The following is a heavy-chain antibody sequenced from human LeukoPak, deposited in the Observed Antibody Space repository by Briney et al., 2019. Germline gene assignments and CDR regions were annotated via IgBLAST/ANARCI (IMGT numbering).Heavy chain of an antibody. CDR3: ARDVSHAFDI. Sequence: ASVKVSCKASGYTFTKNGISWVRQAPGQGLEWMGWISTYKGNTNYAQKLQGRVTITTDTSTSTAYMELKSLRSDDTAVYYCARDVSHAFDIWGQGTMVTVSS. CDR2: ISTYKGNT. CDR1: GYTFTKNG. V-gene: IGHV1-18*01. J-gene: IGHJ3*02. D-gene: IGHD2-8*01.